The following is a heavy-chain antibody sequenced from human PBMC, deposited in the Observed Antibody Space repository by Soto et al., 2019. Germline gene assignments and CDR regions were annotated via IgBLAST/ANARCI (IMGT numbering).Heavy chain of an antibody. CDR3: ARVRYAATPFDN. CDR1: GFTFSNYW. CDR2: IKQDGGDK. Sequence: EVQLVESGGALVQPGGSLRLSCAASGFTFSNYWMSWVRQAPGKGLEWVAKIKQDGGDKYYVDSVKGRFTISRDNAKNSLSLQMSSLRVDDTAVYYCARVRYAATPFDNWGQGTLVTVSS. D-gene: IGHD2-8*01. J-gene: IGHJ4*02. V-gene: IGHV3-7*01.